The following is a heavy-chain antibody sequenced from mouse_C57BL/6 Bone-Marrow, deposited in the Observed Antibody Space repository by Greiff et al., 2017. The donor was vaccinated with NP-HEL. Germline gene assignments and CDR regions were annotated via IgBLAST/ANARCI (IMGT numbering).Heavy chain of an antibody. CDR2: IHPNSGST. J-gene: IGHJ3*01. V-gene: IGHV1-64*01. Sequence: LQQPGAELVKPGASVKLSCKASGYTFTSYWMHWVKQRPGQGLEWIGMIHPNSGSTNYNEKFKSKATLTVDKSSSTAYMQLSSLTSEDSAVYYCARGRWLLRWFAYWGQGTLVTVSA. CDR1: GYTFTSYW. D-gene: IGHD2-3*01. CDR3: ARGRWLLRWFAY.